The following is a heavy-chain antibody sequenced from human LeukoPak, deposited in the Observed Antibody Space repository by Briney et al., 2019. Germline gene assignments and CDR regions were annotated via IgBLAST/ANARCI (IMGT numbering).Heavy chain of an antibody. Sequence: SETLSLTCTVSGCSISSYSRSWIRQPAGKGLEWIGRIYTSGSTNYNPSLKSRVTMSVDTSKNQFSLKLSPVTAADTAVYYCARDFVVVPDLYYYGMDVWGEATTVTVSS. V-gene: IGHV4-4*07. CDR3: ARDFVVVPDLYYYGMDV. CDR1: GCSISSYS. J-gene: IGHJ6*04. D-gene: IGHD2-2*01. CDR2: IYTSGST.